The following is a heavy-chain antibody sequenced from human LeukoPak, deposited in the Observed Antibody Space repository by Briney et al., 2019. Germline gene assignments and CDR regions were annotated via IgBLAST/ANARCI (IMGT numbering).Heavy chain of an antibody. D-gene: IGHD6-19*01. Sequence: GASVKVSCKASGYTFTSYGISWVRQAPGQGLEWMGCISAYNGNTNYAQKLQGRVTMTTDTSTSTAYMELRSLRSDDTAVYYCARDPAWQWLPTPNWFDPWGQGTLVTVSS. CDR1: GYTFTSYG. CDR3: ARDPAWQWLPTPNWFDP. V-gene: IGHV1-18*01. CDR2: ISAYNGNT. J-gene: IGHJ5*02.